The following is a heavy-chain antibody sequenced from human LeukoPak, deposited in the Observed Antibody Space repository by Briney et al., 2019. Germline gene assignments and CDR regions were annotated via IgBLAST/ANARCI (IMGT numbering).Heavy chain of an antibody. CDR3: ARPNTAGGLYFCGLEY. CDR2: ISYDGSKK. Sequence: GGALRLSCAASGFTFSSYGMHWVRQAPGKGGEGVGVISYDGSKKYYADSVEGRFTISRENSTNTLYLQMNSLRAEDTAVYYCARPNTAGGLYFCGLEYWGQGTLVTVSS. J-gene: IGHJ4*02. CDR1: GFTFSSYG. V-gene: IGHV3-30*04. D-gene: IGHD6-19*01.